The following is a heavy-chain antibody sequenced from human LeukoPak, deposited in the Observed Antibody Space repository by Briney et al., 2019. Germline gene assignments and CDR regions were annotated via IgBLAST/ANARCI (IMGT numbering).Heavy chain of an antibody. CDR2: MNPNSGNT. CDR1: GYTFTSYD. V-gene: IGHV1-8*03. Sequence: ASVKVSCKASGYTFTSYDINWVRQATGQGLEWMGWMNPNSGNTGYAQKSQGRVTITRNTSISTAYMELSSLRSEDTAVYYCAREVGGYDSGYYYYYMDVWGKGTTVTVSS. J-gene: IGHJ6*03. CDR3: AREVGGYDSGYYYYYMDV. D-gene: IGHD5-12*01.